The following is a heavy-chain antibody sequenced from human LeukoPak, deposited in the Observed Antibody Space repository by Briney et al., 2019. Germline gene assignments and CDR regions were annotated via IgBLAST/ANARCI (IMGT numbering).Heavy chain of an antibody. CDR1: GFTFSSFA. D-gene: IGHD6-13*01. CDR2: ISYEGSNN. J-gene: IGHJ4*02. Sequence: GRSLRLSCAASGFTFSSFAMHWVRQAPGKGLEWVAVISYEGSNNYYADSVKGRFTVSRDNSKNTLYLQMDSLRTEDTAVYYCAGDRVAAADLDYWGQGTLVTVSS. V-gene: IGHV3-30*04. CDR3: AGDRVAAADLDY.